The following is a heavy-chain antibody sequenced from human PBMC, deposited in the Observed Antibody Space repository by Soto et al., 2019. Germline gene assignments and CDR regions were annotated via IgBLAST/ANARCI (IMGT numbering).Heavy chain of an antibody. CDR1: GYTFTSYD. Sequence: GASVKVSCKASGYTFTSYDINWVRQATGQGLEWMGWMNPNSGNTGYAQKFQGRVTMTRNTSISTAYMELSSLRSEDTAVYYCARLGFDFDWLVGDYYGMDVWGQGTTVTVSS. CDR3: ARLGFDFDWLVGDYYGMDV. V-gene: IGHV1-8*01. CDR2: MNPNSGNT. J-gene: IGHJ6*02. D-gene: IGHD3-9*01.